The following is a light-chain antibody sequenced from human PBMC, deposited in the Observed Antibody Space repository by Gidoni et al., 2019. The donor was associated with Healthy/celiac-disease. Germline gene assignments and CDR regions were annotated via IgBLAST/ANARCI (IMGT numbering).Light chain of an antibody. CDR1: QSISSW. V-gene: IGKV1-5*03. CDR3: QQYNSYLIT. CDR2: KAS. J-gene: IGKJ4*01. Sequence: DIQMTQSPSTLSASVGDSVTITCRASQSISSWLAWYQQKPGKAPKLLIYKASSLESGVPSRFSGSGSGTEFTLTISSLQPDDFATYYCQQYNSYLITFGGGTKVEIK.